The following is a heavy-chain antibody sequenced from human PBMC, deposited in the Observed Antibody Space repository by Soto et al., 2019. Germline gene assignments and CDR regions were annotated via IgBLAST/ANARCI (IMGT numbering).Heavy chain of an antibody. Sequence: QVQLQESGPGLVKPSQTLSLTCTVSGGSISTVNYWWSWIRQSPDMGLEWIGHIYNGGSTHNNPSPESRVNMPVDTSKNQLYRTLRAVRAGDTADYYCARGPSGDKVDSWGQGTLVPVSS. CDR1: GGSISTVNYW. D-gene: IGHD7-27*01. V-gene: IGHV4-30-4*01. J-gene: IGHJ4*02. CDR2: IYNGGST. CDR3: ARGPSGDKVDS.